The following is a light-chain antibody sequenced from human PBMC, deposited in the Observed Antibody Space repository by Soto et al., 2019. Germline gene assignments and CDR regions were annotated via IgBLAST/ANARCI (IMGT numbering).Light chain of an antibody. V-gene: IGLV1-51*01. Sequence: QSVLTQPPSVSAAPGQKVTISCSGSSSNIGNNYVSWYQQLPGTAPKLLIYDNNKRPSGIPDRFSGSKSGTSATLGITGLQTGDEADYYCGTWDSRLSAGPVVFGGGTKLTVL. J-gene: IGLJ2*01. CDR3: GTWDSRLSAGPVV. CDR2: DNN. CDR1: SSNIGNNY.